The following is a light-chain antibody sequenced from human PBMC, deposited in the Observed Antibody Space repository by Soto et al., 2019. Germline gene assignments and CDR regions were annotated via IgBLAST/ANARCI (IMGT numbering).Light chain of an antibody. V-gene: IGKV1-39*01. Sequence: DIQMTQSPSSLSASVVYIFTITFLSSQSISSYLNWYQQKPGKAPKLLIYAASSLQSGVPSRFSGIGSGTDFTLTIRSLKPEDFATYYCQKSYSTLKWKFGKGHKVDIK. J-gene: IGKJ1*01. CDR1: QSISSY. CDR2: AAS. CDR3: QKSYSTLKWK.